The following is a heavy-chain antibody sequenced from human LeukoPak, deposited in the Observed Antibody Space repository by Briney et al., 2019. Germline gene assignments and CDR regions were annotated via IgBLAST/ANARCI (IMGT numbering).Heavy chain of an antibody. CDR1: GFTFSHFG. Sequence: SGGSLRLSCAASGFTFSHFGMHWVRQAPGKGLEWVAFIAYDGSSKYYADSLKGRITISRDNSKNTLYLQMNSLRAEDTAVYYCARSYDSSGYSRGYFDYWGQGTLVTVSS. J-gene: IGHJ4*02. CDR3: ARSYDSSGYSRGYFDY. CDR2: IAYDGSSK. D-gene: IGHD3-22*01. V-gene: IGHV3-30*19.